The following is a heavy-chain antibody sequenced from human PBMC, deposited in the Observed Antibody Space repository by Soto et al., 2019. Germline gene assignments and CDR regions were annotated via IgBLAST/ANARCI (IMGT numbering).Heavy chain of an antibody. J-gene: IGHJ4*02. CDR1: GGFISSYY. CDR2: IYYSGST. CDR3: TRAPLN. Sequence: SETLSLTCTVSGGFISSYYWSWIRQPPGKGLEWIGYIYYSGSTNYNPSLKSRVTISVDTSKNQFSLKLSSVTAADTAVYYCTRAPLNWGQGTLVTVSS. V-gene: IGHV4-59*01.